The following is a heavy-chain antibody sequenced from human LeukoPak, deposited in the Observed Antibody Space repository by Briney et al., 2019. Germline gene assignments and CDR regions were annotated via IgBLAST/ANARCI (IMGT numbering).Heavy chain of an antibody. CDR1: GGSFSGYY. V-gene: IGHV4-34*01. CDR3: ARRKYYYGPGSNYFDY. CDR2: INHSGST. D-gene: IGHD3-10*01. Sequence: SETLSLTCAVYGGSFSGYYWSWIRQPPGKGLEWIGEINHSGSTNYNPSLKSRVTISVDTSKNQFSLKLSSVTAADTAVYYCARRKYYYGPGSNYFDYWGQGTLVTVSS. J-gene: IGHJ4*02.